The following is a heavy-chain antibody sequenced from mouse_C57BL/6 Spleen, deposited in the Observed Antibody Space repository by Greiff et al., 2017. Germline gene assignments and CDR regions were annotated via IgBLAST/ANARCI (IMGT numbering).Heavy chain of an antibody. CDR2: IHPNSGST. CDR1: GYTFTSYW. J-gene: IGHJ4*01. Sequence: QVQLQQPGAELVKPGASVKLSCKASGYTFTSYWMHWVKQRPGQGLEWIGMIHPNSGSTNYNEKFKSKATLTVDKSSSTAYMQLSSLTSEDSAVYYCARRGGYYGSSYEGAMDYWGQGTSVTVSS. V-gene: IGHV1-64*01. CDR3: ARRGGYYGSSYEGAMDY. D-gene: IGHD1-1*01.